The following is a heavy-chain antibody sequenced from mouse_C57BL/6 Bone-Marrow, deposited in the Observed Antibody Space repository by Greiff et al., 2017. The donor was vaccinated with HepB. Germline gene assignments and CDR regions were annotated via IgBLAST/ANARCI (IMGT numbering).Heavy chain of an antibody. D-gene: IGHD1-1*01. J-gene: IGHJ4*01. Sequence: QVHVKQSGAELVRPGASVTLSCKASGYTFTDYEMHWVKQTPVHGLEWIGAIDPETGGTAYNQKFKGKAILTADKSSSTAYMELRSLTSEDSAVYYCTRFITTEAMDYWGQGTSVTVSS. CDR2: IDPETGGT. CDR1: GYTFTDYE. V-gene: IGHV1-15*01. CDR3: TRFITTEAMDY.